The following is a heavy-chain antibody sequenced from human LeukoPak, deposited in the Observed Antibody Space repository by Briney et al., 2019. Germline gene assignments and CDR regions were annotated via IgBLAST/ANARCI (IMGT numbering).Heavy chain of an antibody. CDR2: IYYSGST. D-gene: IGHD4-23*01. J-gene: IGHJ4*02. CDR3: ARTDYGGNRAWGPFDY. Sequence: SETLSLTCTVSGGSISSSSYYWGWIRQPPGKGLEWIGSIYYSGSTYYNPSLKSRVTISVDTSKNQFSLKLSSVTAADTAVYYCARTDYGGNRAWGPFDYWGQGTLVTVSS. CDR1: GGSISSSSYY. V-gene: IGHV4-39*01.